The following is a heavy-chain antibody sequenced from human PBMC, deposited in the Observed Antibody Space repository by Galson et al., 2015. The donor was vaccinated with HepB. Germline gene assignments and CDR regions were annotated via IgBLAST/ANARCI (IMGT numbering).Heavy chain of an antibody. CDR3: ARDPSFFAHQKYYYYGMDV. Sequence: SVKVSCKASGYTFVNYGLHWVRPAPGQGLEWMGWISTYKGNTSYDQKFQGRVTLATDTSTNTAYMELRSLRSDDTAVYYCARDPSFFAHQKYYYYGMDVWGQGTTVTVSS. CDR2: ISTYKGNT. V-gene: IGHV1-18*01. D-gene: IGHD3-3*01. CDR1: GYTFVNYG. J-gene: IGHJ6*02.